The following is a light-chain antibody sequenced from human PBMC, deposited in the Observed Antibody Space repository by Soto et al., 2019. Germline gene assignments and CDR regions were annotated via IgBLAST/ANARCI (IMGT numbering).Light chain of an antibody. CDR3: QQYYSTPKT. J-gene: IGKJ2*01. Sequence: DIVMTQSPGARAASLGERATSHCTSSQSVLYSSNNKNYLAWYQQKPGQPPKLLIYWASTRESGVPDRFSGSGSGTDLTLTISSLQAEDVAVYYCQQYYSTPKTFGQGTKLEIK. V-gene: IGKV4-1*01. CDR1: QSVLYSSNNKNY. CDR2: WAS.